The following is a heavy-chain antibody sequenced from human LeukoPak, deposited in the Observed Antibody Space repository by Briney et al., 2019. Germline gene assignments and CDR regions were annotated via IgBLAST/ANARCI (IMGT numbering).Heavy chain of an antibody. D-gene: IGHD3-10*01. CDR2: IYHTGRV. V-gene: IGHV4-59*01. J-gene: IGHJ6*03. Sequence: PSETLSLTCTVSGGSISSDFWSWIRQPPGKGLEWIGYIYHTGRVNYNPSLKTRVTISVETSKNQFSLQLSSVTAADTAIYYCARDRGAAGYMDAWGKGTTVIVSS. CDR1: GGSISSDF. CDR3: ARDRGAAGYMDA.